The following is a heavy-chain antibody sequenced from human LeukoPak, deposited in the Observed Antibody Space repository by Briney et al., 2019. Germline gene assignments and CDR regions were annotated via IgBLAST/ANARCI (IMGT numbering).Heavy chain of an antibody. J-gene: IGHJ4*02. CDR1: GGTFSSYA. D-gene: IGHD4-17*01. Sequence: ASVKVSCKASGGTFSSYAISWVRQAPGQGLEWMGGIIPIFGTANYARKFQGRVTITADESTSTAYMELSSLRSKDTAVYYCARALDYGDFSCFDYWGQGTLVTVSS. CDR2: IIPIFGTA. CDR3: ARALDYGDFSCFDY. V-gene: IGHV1-69*13.